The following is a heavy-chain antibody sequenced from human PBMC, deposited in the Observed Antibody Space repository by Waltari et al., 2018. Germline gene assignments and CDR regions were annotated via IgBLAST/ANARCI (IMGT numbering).Heavy chain of an antibody. CDR3: ARDNPGVWGSYRLGAHYFDY. Sequence: QVQLVQSGAEVKKPGSSVKVSCKASGGTFSSYAISWVRQAPGQGLEWMGRIIPILGIANYAQKFQGRVTTTADKYTSTAYMERGSLRSEDTAVYYCARDNPGVWGSYRLGAHYFDYWGQGTLVTVSS. D-gene: IGHD3-16*02. CDR1: GGTFSSYA. J-gene: IGHJ4*02. V-gene: IGHV1-69*04. CDR2: IIPILGIA.